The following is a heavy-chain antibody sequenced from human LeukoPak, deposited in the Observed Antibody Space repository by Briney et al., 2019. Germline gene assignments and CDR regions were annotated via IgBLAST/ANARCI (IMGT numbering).Heavy chain of an antibody. CDR2: ISWDGGST. CDR1: GFTFDDYT. Sequence: QSGGSLRLSCAASGFTFDDYTMHWVRQAPGKGLEWVSLISWDGGSTYYADSVKGRFTISRDNSKNSLYLQMNSLRTEDTALYYCAKGGYSYGYSIDYWGQGTLVTVSS. J-gene: IGHJ4*02. CDR3: AKGGYSYGYSIDY. V-gene: IGHV3-43*01. D-gene: IGHD5-18*01.